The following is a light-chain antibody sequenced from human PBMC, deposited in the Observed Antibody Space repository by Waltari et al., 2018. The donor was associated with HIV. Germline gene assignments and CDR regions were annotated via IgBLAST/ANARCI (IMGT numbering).Light chain of an antibody. CDR1: QIVSSAY. J-gene: IGKJ1*01. CDR3: QQYGNSPET. CDR2: GAS. Sequence: EIVLTQSPGTLSLSPGERATLSCRASQIVSSAYLAWYQQKPGQAPRLLIYGASTRATGVPDMFSGSGFGTDFTLTISRLEPEDFAVYYCQQYGNSPETFGQGARVEI. V-gene: IGKV3-20*01.